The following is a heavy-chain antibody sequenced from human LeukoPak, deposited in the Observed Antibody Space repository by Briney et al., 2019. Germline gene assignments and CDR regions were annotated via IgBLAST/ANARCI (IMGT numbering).Heavy chain of an antibody. V-gene: IGHV3-30-3*01. Sequence: GGSLRLSCAASGFTFSSYAMHWVRQAPGKGLEWVAVISYDGSNKYYADSVKGRFTISRDNSKNTLYLQMNSLRAEDTAVYYCARWYYGDYSLDYWGQGTLATVSS. CDR1: GFTFSSYA. D-gene: IGHD4-17*01. CDR3: ARWYYGDYSLDY. CDR2: ISYDGSNK. J-gene: IGHJ4*02.